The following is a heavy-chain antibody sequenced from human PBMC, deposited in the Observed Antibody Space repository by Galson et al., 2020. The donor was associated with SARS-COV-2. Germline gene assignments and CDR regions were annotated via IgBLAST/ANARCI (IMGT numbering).Heavy chain of an antibody. V-gene: IGHV3-30-3*01. CDR2: MSHDGSNE. CDR3: AREGVDCSRGTCAGFDY. Sequence: PGGSLRLSCAAAGFTFIPYTMHWVRQAPGKGLECVALMSHDGSNEYYADFVKGRFTISRDNSNNTLYLQMNSLRVEDTAVYYCAREGVDCSRGTCAGFDYWGQGTLVTVSS. J-gene: IGHJ4*02. CDR1: GFTFIPYT. D-gene: IGHD2-15*01.